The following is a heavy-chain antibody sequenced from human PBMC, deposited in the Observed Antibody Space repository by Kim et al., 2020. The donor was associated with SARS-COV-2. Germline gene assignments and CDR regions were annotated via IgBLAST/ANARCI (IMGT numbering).Heavy chain of an antibody. CDR2: ISDSGDST. J-gene: IGHJ6*02. CDR1: GFTFSTFA. Sequence: GGSLRLSCAASGFTFSTFAMSWVRQAPGKGLEWVPAISDSGDSTYYADSVKGRFTISRDNSKNTLYLQMNSLRAEDTAVYYCAKDLGYCSSSRCYPPYGMDVWGQGTTVTVSS. CDR3: AKDLGYCSSSRCYPPYGMDV. D-gene: IGHD2-2*03. V-gene: IGHV3-23*01.